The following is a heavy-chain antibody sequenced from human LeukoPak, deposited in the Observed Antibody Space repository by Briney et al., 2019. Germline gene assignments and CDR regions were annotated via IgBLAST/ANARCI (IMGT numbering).Heavy chain of an antibody. CDR2: ISPSGGST. J-gene: IGHJ4*02. D-gene: IGHD6-13*01. CDR3: AREVSGYSNIDY. V-gene: IGHV1-46*01. CDR1: GYTFTSFY. Sequence: ASVKVSCKASGYTFTSFYMHWVRQAPGQGLEWMAIISPSGGSTDYAQKFQGRVTMTRDTSTSTVYMELSSLRSDDTAVYYCAREVSGYSNIDYWGQGTLVTVSS.